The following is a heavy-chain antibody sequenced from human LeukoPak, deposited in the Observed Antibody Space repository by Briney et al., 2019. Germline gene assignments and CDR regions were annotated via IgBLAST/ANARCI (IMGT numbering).Heavy chain of an antibody. CDR3: ARTWGYYGSGHGFDI. CDR2: IGTAGDT. J-gene: IGHJ3*02. V-gene: IGHV3-13*01. Sequence: PGGSLRLSCAASGFTFSSYDMHWVRQATGKGLEWVSAIGTAGDTYYPGSVKGRFTISRENAKNSLYLQMNSLRAGDTAVYYCARTWGYYGSGHGFDIWGQGTMVTVSS. D-gene: IGHD3-10*01. CDR1: GFTFSSYD.